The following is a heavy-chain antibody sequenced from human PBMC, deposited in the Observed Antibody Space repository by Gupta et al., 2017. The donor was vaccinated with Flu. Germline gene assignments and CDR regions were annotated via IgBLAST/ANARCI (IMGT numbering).Heavy chain of an antibody. V-gene: IGHV1-69*06. CDR1: EGTFSSYA. CDR3: AKTLTQQHRMVWFDP. J-gene: IGHJ5*02. Sequence: QVQLVQSGAEVKKPGSSVKVSCKASEGTFSSYAISWVRQAPGQGLEWMGGIIPIFGTANYAQKFQGRVTITADKSTSTAYMELSSLRSEDTAVYYCAKTLTQQHRMVWFDPWGQGTLVTVSS. CDR2: IIPIFGTA. D-gene: IGHD6-13*01.